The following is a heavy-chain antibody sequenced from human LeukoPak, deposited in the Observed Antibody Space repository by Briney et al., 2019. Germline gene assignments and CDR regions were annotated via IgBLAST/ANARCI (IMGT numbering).Heavy chain of an antibody. V-gene: IGHV1-18*01. Sequence: ASVKVSCKASGYTFTTYSLAWVRQAPGQSLEWMGWISVNNGGTNYAQSFQDRVTLTRDTSTNTAYLELRSLRSDDTAIIYCASATQPRGYFLHWGQGTLVTVSS. D-gene: IGHD2-2*01. J-gene: IGHJ1*01. CDR1: GYTFTTYS. CDR2: ISVNNGGT. CDR3: ASATQPRGYFLH.